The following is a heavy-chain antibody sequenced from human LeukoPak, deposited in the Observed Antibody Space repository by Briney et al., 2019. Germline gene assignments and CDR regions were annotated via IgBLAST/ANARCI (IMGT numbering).Heavy chain of an antibody. CDR1: GFTVSSNY. CDR2: IYSGGST. CDR3: AGDQYAWNYGDDYYYYGMDV. Sequence: PGGSLRLSCAASGFTVSSNYMSWVRQAPGKGLEWVSVIYSGGSTYYADSVKGRFTISRDNSKNTLYLQMNSLRAEDTAVYYCAGDQYAWNYGDDYYYYGMDVWGKGTTVTVSS. D-gene: IGHD1-7*01. J-gene: IGHJ6*04. V-gene: IGHV3-53*01.